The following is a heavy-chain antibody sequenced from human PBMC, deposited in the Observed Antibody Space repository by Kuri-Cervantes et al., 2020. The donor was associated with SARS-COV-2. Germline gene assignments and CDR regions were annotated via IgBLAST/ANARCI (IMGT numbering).Heavy chain of an antibody. D-gene: IGHD4-17*01. CDR2: IYYSGST. J-gene: IGHJ5*02. CDR1: GGSISSHY. CDR3: ARGGDYGFWFDP. V-gene: IGHV4-59*11. Sequence: SETLSLTCTVSGGSISSHYWSWIRQPPGKGPEWIGYIYYSGSTNYNPSLKSRVTISVDTSKNQFSLKLSSVTAADTAVYYCARGGDYGFWFDPWGQGTLVTVSS.